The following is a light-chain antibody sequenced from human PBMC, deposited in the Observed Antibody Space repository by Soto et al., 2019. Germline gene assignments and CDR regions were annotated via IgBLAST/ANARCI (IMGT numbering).Light chain of an antibody. CDR1: QSITRW. CDR3: QQLRMYPST. V-gene: IGKV1-5*01. Sequence: DIQMTQSPSTLSASIGDRVTITCRASQSITRWLAWYQQKPGEAPKLLIYAASTLYGGVPSRCRGSGSGTDFALTITSLQAEDFETYYCQQLRMYPSTFGGGTKVDIK. J-gene: IGKJ4*01. CDR2: AAS.